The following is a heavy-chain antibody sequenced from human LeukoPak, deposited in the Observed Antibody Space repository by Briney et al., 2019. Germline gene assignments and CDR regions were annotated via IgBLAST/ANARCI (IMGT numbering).Heavy chain of an antibody. CDR3: ASAPYYYDSSLRFDY. D-gene: IGHD3-22*01. CDR1: GGTFSSYA. Sequence: SVKVSCKASGGTFSSYAISWVRQAPGQGLEWMGRIIPIFGTANYAQKFQGRVTITTDESTSTAYMELSSLRSEDTAVYYCASAPYYYDSSLRFDYWGQGTLVTDSS. J-gene: IGHJ4*02. CDR2: IIPIFGTA. V-gene: IGHV1-69*05.